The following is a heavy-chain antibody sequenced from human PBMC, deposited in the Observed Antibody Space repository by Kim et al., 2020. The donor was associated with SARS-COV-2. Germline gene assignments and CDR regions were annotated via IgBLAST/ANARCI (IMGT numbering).Heavy chain of an antibody. CDR2: IYHSGST. Sequence: SETLSLTCAVSGGSISSSNWWSWVRQPPGKGLEWIGEIYHSGSTNYNPSLKSRVTISVDKSKNQFSLKLSSVTAADTAVYYCARVLYDSSGYYLPVYFDYWGQGTLVTVSS. D-gene: IGHD3-22*01. CDR1: GGSISSSNW. CDR3: ARVLYDSSGYYLPVYFDY. V-gene: IGHV4-4*02. J-gene: IGHJ4*02.